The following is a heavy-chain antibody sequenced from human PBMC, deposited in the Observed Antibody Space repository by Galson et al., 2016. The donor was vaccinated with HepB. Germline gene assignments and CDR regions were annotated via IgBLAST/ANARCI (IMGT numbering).Heavy chain of an antibody. D-gene: IGHD3-10*01. CDR3: ARAGPPNVEAGSWFDP. J-gene: IGHJ5*02. CDR2: INPSGGVT. V-gene: IGHV1-46*01. CDR1: GYAFTTYY. Sequence: SVKVSCKASGYAFTTYYIHWLRQAPGQGLEWLGIINPSGGVTGYSQKFQDRVTMTSDAAKRTVHMELRSLRSDDTAAYYCARAGPPNVEAGSWFDPWGQGTLVTVSS.